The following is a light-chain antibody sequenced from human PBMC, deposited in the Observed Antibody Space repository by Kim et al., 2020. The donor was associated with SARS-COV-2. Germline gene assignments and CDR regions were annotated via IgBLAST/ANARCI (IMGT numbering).Light chain of an antibody. V-gene: IGLV10-54*01. J-gene: IGLJ1*01. CDR2: RNN. CDR1: TNTLAEQR. CDR3: SAWDSSLSAHV. Sequence: RQAAKLSNTRNTNTLAEQRAAWLQQRQGHPPKLLSYRNNNRPSRFSVRFSASRSGNTAALTITGLQPEDEAVYYCSAWDSSLSAHVFGTGTKVTVL.